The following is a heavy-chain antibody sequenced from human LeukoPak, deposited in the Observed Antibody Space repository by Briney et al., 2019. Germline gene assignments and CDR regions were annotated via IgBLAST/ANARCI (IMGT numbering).Heavy chain of an antibody. Sequence: GGSLRLSCAASGFTFSSYSMNWVRQAPGKGLEWVSSISSSSSYIYYADSVKGRFTISRDNAKISLYLQMNSLRAEDTAVYYCAREGVVVTTGYYYYMDVWGKGTTVTVSS. CDR1: GFTFSSYS. CDR3: AREGVVVTTGYYYYMDV. D-gene: IGHD2-15*01. J-gene: IGHJ6*03. V-gene: IGHV3-21*01. CDR2: ISSSSSYI.